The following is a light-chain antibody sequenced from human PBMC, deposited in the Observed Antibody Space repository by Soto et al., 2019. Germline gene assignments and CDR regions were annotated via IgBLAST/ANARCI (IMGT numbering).Light chain of an antibody. V-gene: IGLV3-21*02. J-gene: IGLJ1*01. CDR2: DDS. Sequence: ELTQPPSVSVAPGQTVRVTCGGKNIGSKSVHWYQQKPGQAPVLVVYDDSDRPSGIPERFSGSNSGNTATLTISRVEAGDEADYHCQVWDRSSDHYVFGTGTKVTVL. CDR1: NIGSKS. CDR3: QVWDRSSDHYV.